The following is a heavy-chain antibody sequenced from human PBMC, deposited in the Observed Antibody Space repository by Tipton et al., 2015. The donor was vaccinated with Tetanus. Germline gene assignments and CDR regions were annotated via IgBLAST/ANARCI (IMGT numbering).Heavy chain of an antibody. CDR3: AKAELEPHSHYGMDV. CDR1: GFTFSSYA. CDR2: ISGSGGST. J-gene: IGHJ6*02. V-gene: IGHV3-23*01. Sequence: SLRLSCAASGFTFSSYAMSWVRQAPGKGLEWVSAISGSGGSTYYADSVKGRFTISRDNSKNTLYLQMNSLRAEDTAVYYCAKAELEPHSHYGMDVWGQGTTVTVSS. D-gene: IGHD1-14*01.